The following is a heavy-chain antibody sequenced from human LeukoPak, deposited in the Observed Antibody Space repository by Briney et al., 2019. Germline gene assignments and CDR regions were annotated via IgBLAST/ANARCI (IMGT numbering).Heavy chain of an antibody. V-gene: IGHV1-24*01. J-gene: IGHJ4*02. D-gene: IGHD6-13*01. CDR2: FDPEDGET. CDR3: ATDTRSHFDY. Sequence: ASVKVSCKVSGYTLTELSMHWVRQAPGKGLEWMGGFDPEDGETIYARKFQGRVTMTEDASTDTAYMELSSLRSEDTAVYYCATDTRSHFDYWGQGTLVTVSS. CDR1: GYTLTELS.